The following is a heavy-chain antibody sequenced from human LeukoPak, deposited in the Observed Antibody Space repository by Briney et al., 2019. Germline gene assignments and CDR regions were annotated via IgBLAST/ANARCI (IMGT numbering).Heavy chain of an antibody. Sequence: GASVKVSCKASGYTFTGNHMHWVRRAPGQGLEWMGWINPNSGGTNYAQKFQGRVIMTRDTSISTAYMELSRLGSDDTAVYYCARGGSTDSIHSCGGNCYFLDYWGQGTLVTVSS. CDR2: INPNSGGT. J-gene: IGHJ4*02. D-gene: IGHD2-21*02. CDR3: ARGGSTDSIHSCGGNCYFLDY. CDR1: GYTFTGNH. V-gene: IGHV1-2*02.